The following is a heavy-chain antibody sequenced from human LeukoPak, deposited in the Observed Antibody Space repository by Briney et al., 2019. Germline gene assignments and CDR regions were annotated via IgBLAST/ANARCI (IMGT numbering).Heavy chain of an antibody. J-gene: IGHJ4*02. CDR2: INPNSGDT. D-gene: IGHD2-2*01. CDR1: GFTFRNYG. CDR3: ARANPLYCSSTTCLFDY. Sequence: GGSLRLSCATSGFTFRNYGMHWVRQAPGKGLEWVGWINPNSGDTNYAQKFQGRVTMTRDTSISTAHMELSRLRSDDTAVYYCARANPLYCSSTTCLFDYWGQGTLVTVSS. V-gene: IGHV1-2*02.